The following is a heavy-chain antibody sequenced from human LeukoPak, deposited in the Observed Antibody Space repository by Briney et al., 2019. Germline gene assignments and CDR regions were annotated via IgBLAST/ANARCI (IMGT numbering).Heavy chain of an antibody. CDR1: GGSISSYY. CDR3: ARDRSEDAFDI. Sequence: PSETLSLTCTVSGGSISSYYWSWIRQPPGKGLEWIGYIYYSGSTNYNPSLKGRVTISVDTSKNQFSLKLSSVTAADTAVYYCARDRSEDAFDIWGQGTMVTVSS. V-gene: IGHV4-59*01. J-gene: IGHJ3*02. CDR2: IYYSGST.